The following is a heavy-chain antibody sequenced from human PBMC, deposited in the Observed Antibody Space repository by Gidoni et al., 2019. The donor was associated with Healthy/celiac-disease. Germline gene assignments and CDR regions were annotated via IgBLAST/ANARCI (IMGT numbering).Heavy chain of an antibody. CDR1: GFTFSSYA. J-gene: IGHJ4*02. V-gene: IGHV3-23*01. Sequence: EVQLLESGGGLVQPGGSLRLSCAASGFTFSSYAMSWVRPAPGKGLEWVSAISGSGGSTYYADSVKGRFTISRDNSKNTLYLQMNSLRAEDTAVYYCAKDPRYCSGGSCYHDYWGQGTLVTVSS. CDR2: ISGSGGST. CDR3: AKDPRYCSGGSCYHDY. D-gene: IGHD2-15*01.